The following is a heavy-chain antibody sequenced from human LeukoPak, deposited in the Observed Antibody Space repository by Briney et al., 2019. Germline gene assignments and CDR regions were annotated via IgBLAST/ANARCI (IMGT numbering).Heavy chain of an antibody. Sequence: PGGSLRLSCAASGFTFSSYAMSWVRQAPGEGLELVSAISGSGGSTYYADSVKGRFTISRDNSKNTLYLQMNSLRAEDTAVYYCAKDRLELRLGAFDIWGQGTMVTVSS. CDR1: GFTFSSYA. CDR2: ISGSGGST. J-gene: IGHJ3*02. D-gene: IGHD1-7*01. CDR3: AKDRLELRLGAFDI. V-gene: IGHV3-23*01.